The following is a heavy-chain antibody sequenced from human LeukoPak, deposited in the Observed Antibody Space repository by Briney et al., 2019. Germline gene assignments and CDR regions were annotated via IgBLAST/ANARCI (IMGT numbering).Heavy chain of an antibody. CDR2: IFHSGST. D-gene: IGHD1-26*01. CDR1: GDSISSSW. Sequence: SETLSLTCTVSGDSISSSWWSWIRLPPGKGLEWIGEIFHSGSTLYNPSLKSRVTISVDKSKNHFSLKLSSVTVADTAVYYCARAKVGAISSFDYWGQGIPVTVSS. J-gene: IGHJ4*02. V-gene: IGHV4-4*02. CDR3: ARAKVGAISSFDY.